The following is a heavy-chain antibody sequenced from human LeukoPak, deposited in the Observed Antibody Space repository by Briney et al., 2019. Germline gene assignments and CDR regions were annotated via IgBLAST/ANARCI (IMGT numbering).Heavy chain of an antibody. CDR1: GFTFSSYA. CDR2: INWNGGST. J-gene: IGHJ5*02. D-gene: IGHD6-6*01. V-gene: IGHV3-20*01. Sequence: GGSLRLSCAASGFTFSSYAMSWVRQAPGKGLEWVSGINWNGGSTGYADSVKGRFTISRDNAKNSLYLQMNSLRAEDTALYHCARDPYSSSSGGYWFDPWGQGTLVTVSS. CDR3: ARDPYSSSSGGYWFDP.